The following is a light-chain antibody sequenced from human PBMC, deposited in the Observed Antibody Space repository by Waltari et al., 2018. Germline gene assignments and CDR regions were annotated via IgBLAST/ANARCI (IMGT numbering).Light chain of an antibody. CDR3: QQYGSSPLT. V-gene: IGKV3-20*01. Sequence: EIVLTQSPGTLSLSPGERATLSCRASQSVSSNFLAWYQKKPGQAPRLLIYGASSRATGIPDSVSGSGSGTDFTLTISRLEPEDFAVYYCQQYGSSPLTFGGGTKVEIK. J-gene: IGKJ4*01. CDR1: QSVSSNF. CDR2: GAS.